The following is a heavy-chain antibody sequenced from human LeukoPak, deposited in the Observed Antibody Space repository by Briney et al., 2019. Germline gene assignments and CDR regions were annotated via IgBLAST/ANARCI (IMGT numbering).Heavy chain of an antibody. J-gene: IGHJ4*02. CDR1: GGSLGSSSYY. D-gene: IGHD4-11*01. CDR2: IYYSGST. V-gene: IGHV4-39*01. Sequence: SETLSLTCTVSGGSLGSSSYYWGWVRQPPGKGLAWLGSIYYSGSTYYNPSLKSRVTISVDTSKNQFSLKLSSVTAADTAVYYCARQIYSNYGFDYWGQGTLVTVSS. CDR3: ARQIYSNYGFDY.